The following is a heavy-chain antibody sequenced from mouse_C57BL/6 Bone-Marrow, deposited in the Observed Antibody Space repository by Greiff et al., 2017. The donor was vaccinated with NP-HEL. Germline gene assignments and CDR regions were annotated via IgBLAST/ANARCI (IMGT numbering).Heavy chain of an antibody. Sequence: DVMLVESGGGLVKPGGSLKLSCAASGFTFSDYGMHWVRQAPEKGLEWVAYISSGSSTIYYADTVKGRFTISRDNAKNTLFLQMTSLRSEDTAMYYCARSYGNYVPSYAMDYWGQGTSVTVSS. CDR3: ARSYGNYVPSYAMDY. J-gene: IGHJ4*01. D-gene: IGHD2-1*01. V-gene: IGHV5-17*01. CDR1: GFTFSDYG. CDR2: ISSGSSTI.